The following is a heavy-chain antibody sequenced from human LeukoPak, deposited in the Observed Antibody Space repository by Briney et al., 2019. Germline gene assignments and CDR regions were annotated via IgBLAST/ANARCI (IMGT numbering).Heavy chain of an antibody. D-gene: IGHD6-13*01. CDR2: IIPIFGTA. Sequence: SVKVSCKASGGTFSSYAISRVRQAPGQGLEWMGGIIPIFGTANYAQKFQGRVTITADESTSTAYMELSSLRSEDTAVYYCARDMAAAGTGARFDYWGQGTLVTVSS. J-gene: IGHJ4*02. CDR1: GGTFSSYA. V-gene: IGHV1-69*13. CDR3: ARDMAAAGTGARFDY.